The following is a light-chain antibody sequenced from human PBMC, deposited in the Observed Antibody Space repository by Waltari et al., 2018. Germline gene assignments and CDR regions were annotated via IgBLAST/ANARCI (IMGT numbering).Light chain of an antibody. V-gene: IGLV2-8*01. Sequence: QSALTQPPSASGSPGQSVTISCTGTSSDVGGYNYVSWYQHHPGKAPKVMIYEVNKRPSGGPDRFSGSKSGNTASLTVSGVQAEDEADYYCSSYGGSNNLVFGGGTKLTVL. CDR1: SSDVGGYNY. CDR2: EVN. J-gene: IGLJ3*02. CDR3: SSYGGSNNLV.